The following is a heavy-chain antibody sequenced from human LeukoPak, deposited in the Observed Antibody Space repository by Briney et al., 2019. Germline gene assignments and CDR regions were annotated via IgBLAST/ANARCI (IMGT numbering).Heavy chain of an antibody. D-gene: IGHD1-1*01. CDR2: ISYDGSNK. Sequence: GRSPRLSCAASGLTFSSSGIRCVRQAPGNWLGWVVVISYDGSNKYYPDSVKGRFTISRDNSKNTLYPLMKSLRAEDTAVYYCAKENGRREGFDYWGQGTLVTVSS. CDR3: AKENGRREGFDY. V-gene: IGHV3-30*18. CDR1: GLTFSSSG. J-gene: IGHJ4*02.